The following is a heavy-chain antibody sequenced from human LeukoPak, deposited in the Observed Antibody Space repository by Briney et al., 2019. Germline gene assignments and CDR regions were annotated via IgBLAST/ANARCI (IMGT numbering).Heavy chain of an antibody. D-gene: IGHD2-2*01. CDR1: GYTFTSYY. J-gene: IGHJ5*02. CDR3: ARDRAPIVVVPAAKSRWFDP. CDR2: INPSGGST. V-gene: IGHV1-46*01. Sequence: ASVKVSCKASGYTFTSYYMHWVRQAPGQGLEWMGIINPSGGSTSYAQKFQGRVTMTRDTSTSTVYMELSSLRSEDTAVYYCARDRAPIVVVPAAKSRWFDPWGQGTLVTVSS.